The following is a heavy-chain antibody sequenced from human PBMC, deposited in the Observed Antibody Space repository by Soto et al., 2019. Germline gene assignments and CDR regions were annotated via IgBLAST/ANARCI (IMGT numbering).Heavy chain of an antibody. J-gene: IGHJ6*03. CDR1: GYTFTSYD. D-gene: IGHD5-12*01. V-gene: IGHV1-8*01. Sequence: ASVKVSCKASGYTFTSYDINWVRQATGQGLEWMGWMNPNSGNTGYAQKFQGRVTMTRNTSISTAYMELSSLRSEDTAVYYCARVMATIFNYYYYMDVWGKGTTVTVSS. CDR3: ARVMATIFNYYYYMDV. CDR2: MNPNSGNT.